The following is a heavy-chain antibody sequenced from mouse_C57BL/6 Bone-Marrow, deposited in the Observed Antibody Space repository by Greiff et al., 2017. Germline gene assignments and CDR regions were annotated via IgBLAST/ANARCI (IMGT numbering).Heavy chain of an antibody. Sequence: QVQLQQPGAELVKPGASVKMSCKASGYTFTSYWITWVKQRPGQGLEWIGDIYPGSGSTNYNEKFKSKATLTVDTSSSTAYMQLSSLTSEDSAVYYCARGDLITTAGAPLYFDYWGQGTTLTVSS. V-gene: IGHV1-55*01. J-gene: IGHJ2*01. CDR3: ARGDLITTAGAPLYFDY. CDR1: GYTFTSYW. CDR2: IYPGSGST. D-gene: IGHD1-1*01.